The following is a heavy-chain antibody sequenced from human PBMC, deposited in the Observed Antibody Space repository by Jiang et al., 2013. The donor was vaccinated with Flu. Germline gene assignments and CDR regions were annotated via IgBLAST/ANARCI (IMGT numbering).Heavy chain of an antibody. D-gene: IGHD4-17*01. CDR1: SSYA. CDR2: ISGSGGST. Sequence: SSYAMSWVRQAPGKGLEWVSAISGSGGSTYYADSVKGRFTISRDNSKNTLYLQMNSLRAEDTAVYYCAKGLPHDYGDYGVVDYYGMDVWGQGTTVTVSS. CDR3: AKGLPHDYGDYGVVDYYGMDV. V-gene: IGHV3-23*01. J-gene: IGHJ6*02.